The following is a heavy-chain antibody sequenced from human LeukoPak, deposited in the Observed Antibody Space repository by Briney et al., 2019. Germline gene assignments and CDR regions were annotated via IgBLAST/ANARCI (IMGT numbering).Heavy chain of an antibody. J-gene: IGHJ3*02. CDR1: GFTFSSYG. CDR2: IWYDRSNK. V-gene: IGHV3-33*01. Sequence: GGSLRLSCAASGFTFSSYGMHWVRQAPGKGLEWAAVIWYDRSNKYYADSVKGRFTISRDNSKNTLYLQMNSLRAEDTAVYYCARDVPAYYYDSSGYTDAFDIWGQGTMVTVSS. CDR3: ARDVPAYYYDSSGYTDAFDI. D-gene: IGHD3-22*01.